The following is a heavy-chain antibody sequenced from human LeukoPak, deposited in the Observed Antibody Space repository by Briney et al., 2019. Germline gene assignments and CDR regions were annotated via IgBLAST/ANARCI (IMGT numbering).Heavy chain of an antibody. D-gene: IGHD3-3*01. CDR3: ATNAYYDFWNGPPRSYYFYYGMDV. J-gene: IGHJ6*02. CDR1: GFTFSSYA. CDR2: ISGSGGST. Sequence: GGSLRLSCAASGFTFSSYAMSWVRQAPGKGLEWVSAISGSGGSTYYADSVKGRFTISRDNSKNTLYLQMDSLRAEDTAVYYCATNAYYDFWNGPPRSYYFYYGMDVWGQGTTVTVSS. V-gene: IGHV3-23*01.